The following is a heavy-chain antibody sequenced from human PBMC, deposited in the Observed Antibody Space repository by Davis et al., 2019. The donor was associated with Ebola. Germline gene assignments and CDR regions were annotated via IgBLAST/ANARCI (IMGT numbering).Heavy chain of an antibody. D-gene: IGHD6-13*01. J-gene: IGHJ4*02. V-gene: IGHV3-23*01. CDR2: ISGSGGST. Sequence: GGSLRLSCTDSVITFSSYAMTWVRQAPGKGLEWVSAISGSGGSTYYADSVKGRFTISRDNSKNTLFLQMNNLRAEDTAVYYCAKFWGEPHSSTWYYFHHWGQGTLVTVSS. CDR1: VITFSSYA. CDR3: AKFWGEPHSSTWYYFHH.